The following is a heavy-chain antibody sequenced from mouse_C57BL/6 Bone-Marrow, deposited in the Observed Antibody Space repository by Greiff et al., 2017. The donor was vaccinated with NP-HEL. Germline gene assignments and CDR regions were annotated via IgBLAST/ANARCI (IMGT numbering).Heavy chain of an antibody. CDR3: ARPGDGYYGYAMDY. D-gene: IGHD2-3*01. J-gene: IGHJ4*01. CDR1: GFTFSDYG. CDR2: ISSGSSTI. V-gene: IGHV5-17*01. Sequence: EVQGVESGGGLVKPGGSLKLSCAASGFTFSDYGMHWVRQAPEKGLEWVAYISSGSSTIYYADTVKGRFTISRDNAKNTLFLQMTSLRSEDTAMYYCARPGDGYYGYAMDYWGQGTSGTVSS.